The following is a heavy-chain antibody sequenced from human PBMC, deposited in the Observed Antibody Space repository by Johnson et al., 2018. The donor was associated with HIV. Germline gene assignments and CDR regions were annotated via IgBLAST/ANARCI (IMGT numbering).Heavy chain of an antibody. Sequence: VQLVESGGGVVQPGGSLRLSCVASGFAFSSSAMHWVRQAPGKGLEWLSYISTSGATIYYADSVKGRFTISRDNAKKSLYLQMNSLRSEDTALYYCARPSSGWYFDAFDIWGQGTMVTVSS. J-gene: IGHJ3*02. CDR1: GFAFSSSA. CDR2: ISTSGATI. V-gene: IGHV3-48*03. CDR3: ARPSSGWYFDAFDI. D-gene: IGHD6-19*01.